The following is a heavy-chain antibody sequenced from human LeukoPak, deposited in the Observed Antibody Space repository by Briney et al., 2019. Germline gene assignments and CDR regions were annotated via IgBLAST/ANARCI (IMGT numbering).Heavy chain of an antibody. V-gene: IGHV4-59*08. D-gene: IGHD2-8*02. CDR3: AGHHPRNTVDF. J-gene: IGHJ4*02. CDR2: ISYSGFT. Sequence: WETLSLTCSVSGGSISRYYWSWIRQPPGKGLEWIGYISYSGFTNYNPSLTSRVTISLDTSKNQVSLKLTSVAAADTAVYYCAGHHPRNTVDFWGQGTLVTVSS. CDR1: GGSISRYY.